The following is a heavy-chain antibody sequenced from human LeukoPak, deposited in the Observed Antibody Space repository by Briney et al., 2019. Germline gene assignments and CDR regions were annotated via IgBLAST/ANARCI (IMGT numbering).Heavy chain of an antibody. CDR1: GFTFDDYG. J-gene: IGHJ6*03. CDR2: INWNGGST. Sequence: PGGSLRLSCAASGFTFDDYGMSWVRQAPWKGLEWVSGINWNGGSTGYADSVKGRFTISRDNAKNSLYLQMNSLRAEGTALYYCARDGSVVGARYMDVWGKGTTVTVSS. D-gene: IGHD1-26*01. CDR3: ARDGSVVGARYMDV. V-gene: IGHV3-20*04.